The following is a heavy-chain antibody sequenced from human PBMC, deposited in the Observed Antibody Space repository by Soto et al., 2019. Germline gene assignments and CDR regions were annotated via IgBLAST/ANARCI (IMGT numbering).Heavy chain of an antibody. CDR3: VKSPYYDILTGPYYFDY. D-gene: IGHD3-9*01. Sequence: GGSLRLSCAASGFSVSTNYMSWVRQAPGKGLEWVSVIFTGGDTFYADSVKGRFTISRDNSKNTLYLQMSSLRAEDTAVYYCVKSPYYDILTGPYYFDYWGQGTLVTVSS. V-gene: IGHV3-53*05. CDR2: IFTGGDT. J-gene: IGHJ4*02. CDR1: GFSVSTNY.